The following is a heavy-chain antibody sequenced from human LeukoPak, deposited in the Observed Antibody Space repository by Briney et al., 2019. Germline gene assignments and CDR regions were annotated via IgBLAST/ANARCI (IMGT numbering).Heavy chain of an antibody. V-gene: IGHV3-23*01. CDR2: ISGSAGST. CDR3: TKERYCSSTSCYPGAFDI. CDR1: GFTFSSYA. Sequence: GGSLRLSCAASGFTFSSYAMSWVRQAPGKGLEWVSAISGSAGSTYYADSVKGRFTISRDNSKNTLFLQMNSLRAEDTALYYCTKERYCSSTSCYPGAFDIWGQGTMVTVSS. J-gene: IGHJ3*02. D-gene: IGHD2-2*01.